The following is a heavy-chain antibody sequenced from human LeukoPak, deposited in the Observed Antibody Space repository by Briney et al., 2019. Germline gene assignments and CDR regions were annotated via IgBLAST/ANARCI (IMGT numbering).Heavy chain of an antibody. D-gene: IGHD6-6*01. CDR3: ARARYSFSWDYFDY. CDR2: IYYSGNT. V-gene: IGHV4-59*01. Sequence: SETLSLTCTISAGSISSFYWSWIRQPPGKGLEWIGYIYYSGNTKYSPSLKSRVTISVDTSKNQFSLKLSSVTAAGTAVYFCARARYSFSWDYFDYWGQGALVTVSS. J-gene: IGHJ4*02. CDR1: AGSISSFY.